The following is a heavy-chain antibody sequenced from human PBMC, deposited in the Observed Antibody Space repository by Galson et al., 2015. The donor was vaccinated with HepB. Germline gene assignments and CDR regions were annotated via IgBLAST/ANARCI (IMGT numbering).Heavy chain of an antibody. Sequence: SLRLSCAASGFTFNDYTMHWVRQAPAQGLEWVSLVSWDGDNTYYADSVKGRFTISRDNSRNSLYLRMNSLRTEDTALYYCAKDAYSSGWYLPWRNIKTYYFDYWGQGTLVTVSS. J-gene: IGHJ4*02. CDR1: GFTFNDYT. D-gene: IGHD6-19*01. CDR3: AKDAYSSGWYLPWRNIKTYYFDY. V-gene: IGHV3-43*01. CDR2: VSWDGDNT.